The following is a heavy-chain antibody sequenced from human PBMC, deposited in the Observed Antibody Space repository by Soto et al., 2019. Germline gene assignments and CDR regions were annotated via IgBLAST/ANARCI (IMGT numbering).Heavy chain of an antibody. D-gene: IGHD1-1*01. CDR2: FDPEYGET. J-gene: IGHJ6*02. CDR3: TTSLERHLGKDV. Sequence: ASVKVSCKVSGYTLTELSMHWVRQAPGKGLEWMGSFDPEYGETIYTQTFQGRLTLTGDTSTDTAHMELSRLRSEDTAVYYCTTSLERHLGKDVWGQGTTVTVSS. V-gene: IGHV1-24*01. CDR1: GYTLTELS.